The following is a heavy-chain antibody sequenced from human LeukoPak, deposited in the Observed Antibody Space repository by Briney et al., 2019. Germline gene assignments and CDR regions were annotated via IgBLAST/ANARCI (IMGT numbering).Heavy chain of an antibody. Sequence: GGSLRLSCAASGFTFSSYAMSWVRQAPGPGLEWVSAISGSGGSTYYADSVKGRFTISRENSRTTMYLQRNSLMAEHTAVYYCAKDQGILGGPTVTNNWFDPWGQGTLVTVSS. CDR1: GFTFSSYA. CDR2: ISGSGGST. J-gene: IGHJ5*02. D-gene: IGHD4-17*01. V-gene: IGHV3-23*01. CDR3: AKDQGILGGPTVTNNWFDP.